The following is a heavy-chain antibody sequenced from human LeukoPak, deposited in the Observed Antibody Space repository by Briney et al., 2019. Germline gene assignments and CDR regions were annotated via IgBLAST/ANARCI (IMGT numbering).Heavy chain of an antibody. J-gene: IGHJ5*02. Sequence: SVKVSCKASGGTFSSYAISWVRQAPGQGLEWMGGTIPLFGTANYAQKFQGRVTITADESTGTAYMELSSLRSEDTAGYYCARDRPGRYCSTISCYSASPFDPWGQGTLVTVSS. CDR2: TIPLFGTA. CDR3: ARDRPGRYCSTISCYSASPFDP. V-gene: IGHV1-69*13. CDR1: GGTFSSYA. D-gene: IGHD2-2*02.